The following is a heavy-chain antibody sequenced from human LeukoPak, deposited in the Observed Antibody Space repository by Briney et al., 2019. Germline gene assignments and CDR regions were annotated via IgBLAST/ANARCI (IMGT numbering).Heavy chain of an antibody. CDR1: GFTFSSYN. Sequence: VTLCLTCAASGFTFSSYNWNWVRQAPGKGLEWVSPINSSGSSIHSADVVMGRVTISRHNAKNSLYLQMNSLRVEDRAVYYCARGGGSYFFQHWGQGTLVTVSS. D-gene: IGHD1-26*01. V-gene: IGHV3-21*01. CDR2: INSSGSSI. CDR3: ARGGGSYFFQH. J-gene: IGHJ1*01.